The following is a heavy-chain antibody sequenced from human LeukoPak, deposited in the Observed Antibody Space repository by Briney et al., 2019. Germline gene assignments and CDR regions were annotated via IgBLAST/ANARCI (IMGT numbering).Heavy chain of an antibody. D-gene: IGHD2-21*02. CDR2: IIPILGIA. J-gene: IGHJ6*02. V-gene: IGHV1-69*04. CDR1: GGTFSSYA. Sequence: SSVNVSCKASGGTFSSYAISWVRQAPGQGLEWMGRIIPILGIANYAQKFQGRVTISADKSTSTAYMELSSLRSEDTAVYYCARAGGGGDCYSGYYYGMDVWGQGTTVTVSS. CDR3: ARAGGGGDCYSGYYYGMDV.